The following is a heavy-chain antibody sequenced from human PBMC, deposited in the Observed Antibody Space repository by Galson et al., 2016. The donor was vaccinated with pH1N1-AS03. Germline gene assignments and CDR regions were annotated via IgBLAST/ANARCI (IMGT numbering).Heavy chain of an antibody. Sequence: SLRLSCAVGGFTFSSYAMFWVRQAPGKGLEYVSVISGMGFSTYYATSVKDIFTVSRDNSKNTLYLQMGSLRVEDMAVYYCARGPVSYANYWFPPPDYWGQGTLVTVSS. CDR2: ISGMGFST. CDR1: GFTFSSYA. J-gene: IGHJ4*02. V-gene: IGHV3-64*01. CDR3: ARGPVSYANYWFPPPDY. D-gene: IGHD4/OR15-4a*01.